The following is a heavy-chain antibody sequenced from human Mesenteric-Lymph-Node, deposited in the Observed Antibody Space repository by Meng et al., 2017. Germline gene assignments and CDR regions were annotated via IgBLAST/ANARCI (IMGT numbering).Heavy chain of an antibody. CDR1: GGSISGYY. V-gene: IGHV4-59*08. CDR3: ARHPQFGTTMIEY. Sequence: VHLRGSGPGLLRPSETRSLTCTVSGGSISGYYWSWIRQPPGKELEWIGYIHYSGSTNYKPSLKSRVTISVDTSKNQFSLKLSSVTAADTAVYYCARHPQFGTTMIEYWGQGTLVTVSS. D-gene: IGHD1-7*01. J-gene: IGHJ4*02. CDR2: IHYSGST.